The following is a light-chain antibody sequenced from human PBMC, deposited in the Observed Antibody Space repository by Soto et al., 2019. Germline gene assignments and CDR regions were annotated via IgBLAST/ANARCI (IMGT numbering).Light chain of an antibody. CDR2: DVS. V-gene: IGLV2-11*01. CDR3: CSYAGSYTLM. J-gene: IGLJ3*02. CDR1: SSDVGGYNY. Sequence: QSVLTQPRSVSGSPVQSVTISCTGTSSDVGGYNYVSWYQQHPGKAPKLMIYDVSKRPSGVPDRFSGSKSGNTASLTISGLQAEDEADYYCCSYAGSYTLMFGGGTKVTVL.